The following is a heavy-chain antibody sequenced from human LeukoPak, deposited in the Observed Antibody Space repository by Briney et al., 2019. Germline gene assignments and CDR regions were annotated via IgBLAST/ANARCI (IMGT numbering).Heavy chain of an antibody. Sequence: GGSLRLSCAASGFTFSSYGMHWVRQAPGKGLEWVAVISYDGSNKYYADSVKGRFTISRDNSKNTLYLQMNSLRAEDTAVYYCARDRVNFGYYYYGMDVWGQGTTVTVSS. D-gene: IGHD3-3*01. CDR1: GFTFSSYG. J-gene: IGHJ6*02. CDR3: ARDRVNFGYYYYGMDV. CDR2: ISYDGSNK. V-gene: IGHV3-30*03.